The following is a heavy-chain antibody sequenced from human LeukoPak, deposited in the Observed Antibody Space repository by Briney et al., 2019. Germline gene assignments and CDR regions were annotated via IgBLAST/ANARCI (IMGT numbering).Heavy chain of an antibody. V-gene: IGHV3-23*01. D-gene: IGHD3-9*01. Sequence: GGSLRLSCAASGFTFSNYAMSWVRQAPGKGLEWVSAITGSGGNTYYADSVKGRFTISRDNSKNTVFLQMNRLRAEDTAVYYCAKWGDYDVLTGYYVSDYWGQGTLVTVSS. J-gene: IGHJ4*02. CDR2: ITGSGGNT. CDR1: GFTFSNYA. CDR3: AKWGDYDVLTGYYVSDY.